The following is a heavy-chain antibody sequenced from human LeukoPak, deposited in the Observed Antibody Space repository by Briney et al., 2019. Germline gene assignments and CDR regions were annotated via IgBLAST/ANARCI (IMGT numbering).Heavy chain of an antibody. J-gene: IGHJ5*02. V-gene: IGHV4-59*01. CDR3: ATYYYDSSGYLWFDP. CDR2: IYYSGCT. CDR1: GGSISSYY. D-gene: IGHD3-22*01. Sequence: SETLSLTCTVSGGSISSYYWSWIRQPPGKGLEWIGYIYYSGCTNYNPSLKSRVTISVDTSKNQFSLKLSSVTAADTAVYYCATYYYDSSGYLWFDPWGQGTLVTVSS.